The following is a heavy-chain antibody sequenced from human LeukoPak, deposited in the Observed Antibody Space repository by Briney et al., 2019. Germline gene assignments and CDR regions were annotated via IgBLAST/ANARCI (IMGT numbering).Heavy chain of an antibody. CDR1: GGSISSSSYY. D-gene: IGHD6-13*01. Sequence: PSETLSLTCTVSGGSISSSSYYWGWIRQPPGKGLEWIGSIYYSGSTYYNPSLKSRVTISVDRSKNQFSLKLSSVTAADTAVYYCARPHGVSAAGAAFDIWGQGTMVTVSS. CDR2: IYYSGST. CDR3: ARPHGVSAAGAAFDI. J-gene: IGHJ3*02. V-gene: IGHV4-39*07.